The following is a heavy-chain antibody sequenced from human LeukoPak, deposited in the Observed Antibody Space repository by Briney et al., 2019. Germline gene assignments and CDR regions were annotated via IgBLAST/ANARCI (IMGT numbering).Heavy chain of an antibody. Sequence: PGGSLRLSCAASGFTFSNFAIRWVRQVPGKGLEWVSSIDGSGDKRHYPDSVRGRFTVSKDNSKNTLYLQMNSLRVEDTATYFCAKVQFNWGPIDYWGQGTPVIVSS. V-gene: IGHV3-23*01. D-gene: IGHD7-27*01. CDR1: GFTFSNFA. CDR3: AKVQFNWGPIDY. CDR2: IDGSGDKR. J-gene: IGHJ4*02.